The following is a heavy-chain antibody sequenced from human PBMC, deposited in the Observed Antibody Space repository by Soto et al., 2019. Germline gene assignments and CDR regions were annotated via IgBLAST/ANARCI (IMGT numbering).Heavy chain of an antibody. D-gene: IGHD1-7*01. V-gene: IGHV3-21*01. CDR3: ARDTSQITGTTWWFDP. CDR2: ISSSSSYI. CDR1: GFTFSSYS. J-gene: IGHJ5*02. Sequence: PGGSLRLSCAASGFTFSSYSMNWVRQAPGKGLEWVSSISSSSSYIYYADSVKGRFTISRDNAKNSLYLQMNSLRAEDTAVYYCARDTSQITGTTWWFDPWGQGTLVTVSS.